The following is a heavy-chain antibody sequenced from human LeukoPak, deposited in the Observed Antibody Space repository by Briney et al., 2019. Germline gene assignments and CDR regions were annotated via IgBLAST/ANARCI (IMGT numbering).Heavy chain of an antibody. CDR2: INPNSGGT. V-gene: IGHV1-2*02. Sequence: GASVKVSCKASGYTFTGYYMHWVRQAPGQGLEWMGWINPNSGGTNYAQKFQGRVTMTRDTSIGTAYMELSRLRSDDTAVYYCARSPRVEWLLGIDYWGQGTLVTVSS. D-gene: IGHD3-3*01. CDR3: ARSPRVEWLLGIDY. CDR1: GYTFTGYY. J-gene: IGHJ4*02.